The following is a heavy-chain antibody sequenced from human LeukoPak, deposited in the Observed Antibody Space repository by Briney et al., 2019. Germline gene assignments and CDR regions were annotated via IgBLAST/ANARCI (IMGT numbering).Heavy chain of an antibody. CDR2: ISYDGTNK. CDR3: TKVTGFVWLFPFDS. CDR1: GFTFSSYG. D-gene: IGHD3-9*01. J-gene: IGHJ4*02. Sequence: GGSLRLSCAASGFTFSSYGMHWVRQAPGKGLEWVAVISYDGTNKYYADSVKGRFTISRDNSKNTLYLQMNSLRPEDTAVYYCTKVTGFVWLFPFDSWGQETLVTVSS. V-gene: IGHV3-30*18.